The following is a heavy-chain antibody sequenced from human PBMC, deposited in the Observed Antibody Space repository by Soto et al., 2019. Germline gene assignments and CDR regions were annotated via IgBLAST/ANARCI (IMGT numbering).Heavy chain of an antibody. CDR2: ISLDGSYA. Sequence: QVQLVESGGGVVQPGRSLRLSCAASGSTFSSFGMHWVRQAPGKGLEWVAMISLDGSYAYFLDSVKGRFSISRDDSKNTLYLHMDSLRVEDTAVYFCAKDRSGSWTFDYWGQGILVTVSS. D-gene: IGHD1-26*01. CDR1: GSTFSSFG. V-gene: IGHV3-30*18. J-gene: IGHJ4*02. CDR3: AKDRSGSWTFDY.